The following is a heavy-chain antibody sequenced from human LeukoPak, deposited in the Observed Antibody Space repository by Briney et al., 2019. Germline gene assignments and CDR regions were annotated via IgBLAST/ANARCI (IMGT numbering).Heavy chain of an antibody. CDR3: AKSPPYCGGDCYSTFDY. CDR1: GFTFSSYA. CDR2: ISGSGGST. V-gene: IGHV3-23*01. D-gene: IGHD2-21*02. Sequence: GRSLRLSCAASGFTFSSYAMSWVRQAPGKGLEWVSTISGSGGSTYYADSVKGRFTISRDISKNTLYLQLNSLRAEDTAVYYCAKSPPYCGGDCYSTFDYWGQGTLVTVSS. J-gene: IGHJ4*02.